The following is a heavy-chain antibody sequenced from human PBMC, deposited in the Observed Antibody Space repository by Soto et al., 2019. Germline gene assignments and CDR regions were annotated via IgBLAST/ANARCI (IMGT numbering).Heavy chain of an antibody. D-gene: IGHD3-10*01. V-gene: IGHV4-34*01. Sequence: QVQLQQWGAGLLKPSETLSLTCAVYGGSFSGYYWSWIRQPPGKGLEWIGEINHSGSTNYNPSLKSRVTISVDTSKNQFSLKLSSVTAADTAVYYCARGLYYYASGSYYNKYYFDYWGQGTLVTVSS. CDR1: GGSFSGYY. CDR3: ARGLYYYASGSYYNKYYFDY. CDR2: INHSGST. J-gene: IGHJ4*02.